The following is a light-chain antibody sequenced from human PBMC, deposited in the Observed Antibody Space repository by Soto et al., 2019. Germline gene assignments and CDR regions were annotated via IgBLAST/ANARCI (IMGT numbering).Light chain of an antibody. Sequence: QSALAQPASVSGSPGQSITISCSGTSEDVGGYNYVSWYQHHPGKAPKLMIYEVTNRPSGLSNRFSGSKSGSTASLTISGLQAEDEADYYCSSYTSSNTLVFGTGTKVTVL. CDR2: EVT. V-gene: IGLV2-14*01. J-gene: IGLJ1*01. CDR3: SSYTSSNTLV. CDR1: SEDVGGYNY.